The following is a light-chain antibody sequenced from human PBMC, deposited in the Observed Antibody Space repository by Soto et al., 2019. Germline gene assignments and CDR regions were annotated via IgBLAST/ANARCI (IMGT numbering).Light chain of an antibody. CDR1: QDISNY. V-gene: IGKV1-33*01. CDR2: DAS. J-gene: IGKJ5*01. CDR3: QQYDNRPPVT. Sequence: DVRMTQSPSSVSASVGDRVTITCQASQDISNYLNWYQQKPGKAPKLLIYDASNLETGVPSRFSGSGSGTDFTFTISSLQPEDIATYYCQQYDNRPPVTFGQGTRLEIK.